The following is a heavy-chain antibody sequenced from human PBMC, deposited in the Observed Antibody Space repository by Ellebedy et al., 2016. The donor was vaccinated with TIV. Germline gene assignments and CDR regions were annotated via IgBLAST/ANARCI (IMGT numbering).Heavy chain of an antibody. V-gene: IGHV3-66*01. Sequence: ETLSLTCAASGFAFSSYWMSWVRQAPGKGLEWVSGIYTDDTTYYADSVRGRFTMFRDNSKNTLYLQMNSLKVEDTAIYYCVKTDQAAINWFDPWGQGTLVTVSS. D-gene: IGHD2-2*01. CDR3: VKTDQAAINWFDP. J-gene: IGHJ5*02. CDR1: GFAFSSYW. CDR2: IYTDDTT.